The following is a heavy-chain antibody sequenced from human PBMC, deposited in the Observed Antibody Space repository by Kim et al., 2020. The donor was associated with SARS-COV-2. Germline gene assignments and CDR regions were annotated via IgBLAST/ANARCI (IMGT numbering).Heavy chain of an antibody. J-gene: IGHJ3*01. CDR3: ARGRQYAFDF. V-gene: IGHV3-48*01. Sequence: YADSVRGRFTISRDNAGNSLFLQMNSLRVEDTAIYYCARGRQYAFDFWGQGIMVTASS.